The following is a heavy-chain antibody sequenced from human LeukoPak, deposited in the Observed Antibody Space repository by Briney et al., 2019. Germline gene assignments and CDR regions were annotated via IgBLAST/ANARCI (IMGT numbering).Heavy chain of an antibody. D-gene: IGHD3-22*01. V-gene: IGHV5-51*01. J-gene: IGHJ4*02. Sequence: GESLKISCKGSGYSFTSYWIGWVRQMPGKGLEWMGIIYPGDSDTRYSPSFQGQVTISADKSISTAYLQWSSLKAPDTAMYYCARRVVVPYLGFDYWGQGTLVTVSS. CDR3: ARRVVVPYLGFDY. CDR2: IYPGDSDT. CDR1: GYSFTSYW.